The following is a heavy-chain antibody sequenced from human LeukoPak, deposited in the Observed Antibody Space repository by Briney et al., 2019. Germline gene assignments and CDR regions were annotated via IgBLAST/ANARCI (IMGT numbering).Heavy chain of an antibody. CDR3: ARDRWGSSGWDDDAFDS. CDR1: RYTFTSYG. Sequence: SVNVSCKASRYTFTSYGISGVRQAPGQGLEGMGWISAYNGNTNYAQKLQGRVTMTTDTATSTAYMELRSLRTDDTAVYYCARDRWGSSGWDDDAFDSWGQGTMVTVSS. V-gene: IGHV1-18*04. J-gene: IGHJ3*02. D-gene: IGHD6-19*01. CDR2: ISAYNGNT.